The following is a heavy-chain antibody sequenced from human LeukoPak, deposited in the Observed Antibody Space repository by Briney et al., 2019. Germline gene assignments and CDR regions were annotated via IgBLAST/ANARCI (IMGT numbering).Heavy chain of an antibody. D-gene: IGHD3-22*01. V-gene: IGHV3-30*03. CDR3: ARGEWLSSNPSCYFDY. Sequence: GGSLRLSCAASGFTLSAYVMHWVRQAPGKGLEWVAVISYDGSKKYYADSVKGRFTISRDNSKNTLDLQMNSLRAEDTAVYYCARGEWLSSNPSCYFDYWGQGTLVTVSS. J-gene: IGHJ4*02. CDR1: GFTLSAYV. CDR2: ISYDGSKK.